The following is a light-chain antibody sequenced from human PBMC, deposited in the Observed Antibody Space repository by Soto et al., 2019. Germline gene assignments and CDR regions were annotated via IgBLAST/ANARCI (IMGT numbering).Light chain of an antibody. J-gene: IGKJ1*01. CDR3: QHYNSYPWT. CDR2: KAS. V-gene: IGKV1-5*03. Sequence: DIQMTQSPSTLSGSVGDRATITCRASQTISSWLAWYQQKPGKAPKLLIYKASTLKSGVPSRFSGSGSGTEFTLTISSLQPDDFATYYCQHYNSYPWTFGQGTKVDNK. CDR1: QTISSW.